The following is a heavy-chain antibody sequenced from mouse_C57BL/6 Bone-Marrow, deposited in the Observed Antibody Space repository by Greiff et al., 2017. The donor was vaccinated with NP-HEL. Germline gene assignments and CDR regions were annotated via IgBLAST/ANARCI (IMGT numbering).Heavy chain of an antibody. J-gene: IGHJ2*01. CDR1: GYTFTSYG. D-gene: IGHD2-10*01. Sequence: VQLQQSGAELARPGASVKLSCKASGYTFTSYGISWVKQRTGQGLEWIGEIYPRSGNTYYNEKFKGKATLTADKSSSTAYMELRSLTSEDSTVYFSARVAYPYYFDCWGQGTTLTVSS. CDR3: ARVAYPYYFDC. CDR2: IYPRSGNT. V-gene: IGHV1-81*01.